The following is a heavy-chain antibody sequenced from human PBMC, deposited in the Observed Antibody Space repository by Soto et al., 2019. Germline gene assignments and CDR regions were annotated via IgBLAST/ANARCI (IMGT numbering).Heavy chain of an antibody. CDR2: ISAYNGDT. J-gene: IGHJ6*03. V-gene: IGHV1-18*01. CDR3: ARLRQLVGYFYYDMDV. CDR1: GYTFTNYG. Sequence: QVQLLQSGAEVKKPGASVKVSCKASGYTFTNYGITWVRQAPGQGLEWMGWISAYNGDTHYTQRLQGSVTMTTDTSTSTAYMELRGLRSDDTAVYYCARLRQLVGYFYYDMDVWGKWTTVTVSS. D-gene: IGHD6-6*01.